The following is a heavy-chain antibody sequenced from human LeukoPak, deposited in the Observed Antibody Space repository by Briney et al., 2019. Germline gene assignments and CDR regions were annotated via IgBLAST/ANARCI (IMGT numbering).Heavy chain of an antibody. CDR2: IKPNSGGT. J-gene: IGHJ4*02. CDR3: ARGPHGRIYDILTGFDY. D-gene: IGHD3-9*01. CDR1: GYTFTGHS. V-gene: IGHV1-2*02. Sequence: ASVKVSCKASGYTFTGHSMYWVRQAPGQGLEWMGWIKPNSGGTNYAQKFQGRVTMTRDTSISTAYMELSRLRSDDTAVYYCARGPHGRIYDILTGFDYWAREPWSPSPQ.